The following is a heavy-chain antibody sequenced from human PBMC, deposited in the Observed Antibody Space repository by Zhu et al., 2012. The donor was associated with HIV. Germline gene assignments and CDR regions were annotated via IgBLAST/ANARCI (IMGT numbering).Heavy chain of an antibody. J-gene: IGHJ4*02. D-gene: IGHD6-19*01. CDR3: ARSVAGTDY. Sequence: QVQLQESGPGLVKPSETLSLTCAVSGYSISSGYYWGWIRQPPGKGLEWIGTIYHSGSTYYNPSLKSRVTISVDTSKNQFSLKLSSVTAADTAVYYCARSVAGTDYWGQGTLVTVSS. CDR2: IYHSGST. V-gene: IGHV4-38-2*01. CDR1: GYSISSGYY.